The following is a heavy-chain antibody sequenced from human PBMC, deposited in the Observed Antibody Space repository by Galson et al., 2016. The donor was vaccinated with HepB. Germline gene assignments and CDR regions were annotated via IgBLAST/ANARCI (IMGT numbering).Heavy chain of an antibody. V-gene: IGHV4-31*11. CDR2: IFYSGYT. J-gene: IGHJ3*02. CDR1: GGSITGGTYH. D-gene: IGHD4-11*01. Sequence: TLSLTCALSGGSITGGTYHWTWVRQQPGKGLEWIGYIFYSGYTYYNPSLKSRVTISVDTSSNHFSLKLSSVTAADTAVYYSARKRGADYRHFTGAFDIWGQGTMVTVSS. CDR3: ARKRGADYRHFTGAFDI.